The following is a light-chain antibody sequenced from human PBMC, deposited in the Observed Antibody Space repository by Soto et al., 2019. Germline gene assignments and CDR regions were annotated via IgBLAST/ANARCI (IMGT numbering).Light chain of an antibody. J-gene: IGKJ1*01. CDR2: GAS. V-gene: IGKV3-15*01. CDR1: QSVSTN. CDR3: QHYNNWPT. Sequence: EIVMTQSPVTLSLSPLERSTLSFRASQSVSTNLAWYQQKPGQAPRVLIYGASTRATNIPARFSGSGSGTDFTLTISSLQSEDFALYYCQHYNNWPTFGQGTKVDIK.